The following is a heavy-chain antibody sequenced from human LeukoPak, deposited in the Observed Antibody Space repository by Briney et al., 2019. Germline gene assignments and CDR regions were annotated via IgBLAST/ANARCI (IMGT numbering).Heavy chain of an antibody. V-gene: IGHV3-30*02. J-gene: IGHJ4*02. Sequence: GGSLRLSCAASGFTFSSYGMHWVRQAPGKGLEWVAFIQYDGSNKYYADSVKGRFTISRDNSKNTLYLQMNSLRAEDTAVYYCARGAYSDSSGYYVWGQGTLVTVTS. CDR3: ARGAYSDSSGYYV. CDR2: IQYDGSNK. D-gene: IGHD3-22*01. CDR1: GFTFSSYG.